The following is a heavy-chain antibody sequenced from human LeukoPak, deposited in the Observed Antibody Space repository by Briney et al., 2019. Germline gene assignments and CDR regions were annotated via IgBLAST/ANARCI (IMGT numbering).Heavy chain of an antibody. CDR3: AADAHNYYDSSGYYLAAFDI. CDR1: GFTFTSSA. D-gene: IGHD3-22*01. CDR2: IVVGSGNT. J-gene: IGHJ3*02. Sequence: SVTVSCKASGFTFTSSAMQWVRQARGQRLEWIGWIVVGSGNTNYAQKFQERVTITRDMSTSTAHMELSSLRSEDTAVYYCAADAHNYYDSSGYYLAAFDIWGQGTMVTVSS. V-gene: IGHV1-58*02.